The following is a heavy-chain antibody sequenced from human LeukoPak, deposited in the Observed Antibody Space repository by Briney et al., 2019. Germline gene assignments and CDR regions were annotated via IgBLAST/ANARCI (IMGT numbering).Heavy chain of an antibody. V-gene: IGHV1-46*01. J-gene: IGHJ4*02. CDR3: ARDSDTSGYYPLVDY. CDR1: GFTFTSYY. CDR2: INPSGGRT. D-gene: IGHD3-22*01. Sequence: GGSLRLSCAASGFTFTSYYMHWVRQAPGQGLEWMGLINPSGGRTTYAQKLQGRVTMTRDTSTSTVYMELSGLRSEETAVYYCARDSDTSGYYPLVDYWGQGTLVTVSS.